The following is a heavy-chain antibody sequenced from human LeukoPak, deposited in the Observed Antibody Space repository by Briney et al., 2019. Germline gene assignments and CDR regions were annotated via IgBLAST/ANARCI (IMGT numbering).Heavy chain of an antibody. CDR1: GFTFSSYA. V-gene: IGHV3-23*01. Sequence: GGSLRLSCAASGFTFSSYAMSWVRQAPGKGLEWVSTISGGGGNTYYADSVKGRFTISRDNSQNTLYLRMNSLRAEDTAVYYCAKQRSEVVVAATNYWGQGTLVTVSS. D-gene: IGHD2-15*01. J-gene: IGHJ4*02. CDR3: AKQRSEVVVAATNY. CDR2: ISGGGGNT.